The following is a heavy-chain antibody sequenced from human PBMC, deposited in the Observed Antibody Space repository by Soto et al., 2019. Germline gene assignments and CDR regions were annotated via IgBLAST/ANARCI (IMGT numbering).Heavy chain of an antibody. V-gene: IGHV1-18*01. CDR3: ARDSGRSDVIPAAISAMDV. J-gene: IGHJ6*02. CDR2: ISAYNGNT. CDR1: GYTFTTYG. Sequence: ASVKVSCKASGYTFTTYGISWVRQAPGQGLEWMGWISAYNGNTNYAQKIQGRVTMTTDTSTSTAYMELRSLRSDDTAVYYCARDSGRSDVIPAAISAMDVWGQGTSVTVSS. D-gene: IGHD2-2*01.